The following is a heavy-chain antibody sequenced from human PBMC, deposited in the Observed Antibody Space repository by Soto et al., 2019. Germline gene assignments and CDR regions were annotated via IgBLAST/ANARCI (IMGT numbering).Heavy chain of an antibody. CDR2: ISAYNGNT. CDR3: AREGHYYDSSGYSRTRYFDY. J-gene: IGHJ4*02. D-gene: IGHD3-22*01. Sequence: QVQLVQSGAEVKKPGASVKVSCKASGYTFTSYGISWVRQAPGQGLEWMGWISAYNGNTNYAQKLQGRVTMTTDTSTSTAYLELRSLRSDDTAVYYCAREGHYYDSSGYSRTRYFDYWGQGTLVTVSS. V-gene: IGHV1-18*01. CDR1: GYTFTSYG.